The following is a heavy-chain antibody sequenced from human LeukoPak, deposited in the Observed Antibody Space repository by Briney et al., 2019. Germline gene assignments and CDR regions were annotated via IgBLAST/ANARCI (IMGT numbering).Heavy chain of an antibody. Sequence: GGSLRLSCAASGFTFSSYGMHWVRQAPGKGLEWVAVISYDGSNKYYADSVKGRFTISRDNSKNTLYLQMNSLRAEDTAVYYCAKDQGSSWYSGWFDPWGQGTLVTVSS. V-gene: IGHV3-30*18. CDR1: GFTFSSYG. J-gene: IGHJ5*02. CDR2: ISYDGSNK. D-gene: IGHD6-13*01. CDR3: AKDQGSSWYSGWFDP.